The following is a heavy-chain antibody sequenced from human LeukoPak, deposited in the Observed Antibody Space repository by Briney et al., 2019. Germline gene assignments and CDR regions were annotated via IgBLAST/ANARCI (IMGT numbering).Heavy chain of an antibody. CDR2: IYHSGST. Sequence: SETLSLTCTVSGGYISSGGYYWSWSRQPPGKGLEWIGYIYHSGSTYYNPSLKSRVTISVDRSKNQFSLKLSSVTAADTAVYYCARETDYLGYCSSTSCYAFDIWGQGTMVTVSS. D-gene: IGHD2-2*01. J-gene: IGHJ3*02. V-gene: IGHV4-30-2*01. CDR1: GGYISSGGYY. CDR3: ARETDYLGYCSSTSCYAFDI.